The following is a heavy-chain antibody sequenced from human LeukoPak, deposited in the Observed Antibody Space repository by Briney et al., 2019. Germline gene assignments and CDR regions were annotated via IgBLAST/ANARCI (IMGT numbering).Heavy chain of an antibody. CDR1: GYTFTGYY. J-gene: IGHJ4*02. D-gene: IGHD2-15*01. V-gene: IGHV1-2*02. Sequence: ASVKVSCKASGYTFTGYYMHWVRQAPGQGLEWMGWINPNSGGTNYAQKFQGRVTMTRDTSISTAYMELSRLRSDDTAVYYCARLRYCSGGSCYPFDYWGQGTLVTVSS. CDR2: INPNSGGT. CDR3: ARLRYCSGGSCYPFDY.